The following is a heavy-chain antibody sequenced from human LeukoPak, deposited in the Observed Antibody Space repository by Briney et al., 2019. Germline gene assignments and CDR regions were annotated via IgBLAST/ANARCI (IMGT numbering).Heavy chain of an antibody. Sequence: PGGSLRLSCAASGFTFSSFNMDWVRQAPGKGLEWVSSISSTSSLIWYADSLKGRFTISRDNAKNSLYLQMDSLRAEDTAVYYCARYNSGWNDYWGQGTLVTVSS. D-gene: IGHD6-19*01. V-gene: IGHV3-21*01. CDR3: ARYNSGWNDY. CDR2: ISSTSSLI. CDR1: GFTFSSFN. J-gene: IGHJ4*02.